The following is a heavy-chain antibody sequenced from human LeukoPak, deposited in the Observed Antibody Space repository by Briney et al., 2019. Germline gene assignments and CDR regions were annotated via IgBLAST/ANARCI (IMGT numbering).Heavy chain of an antibody. J-gene: IGHJ4*02. D-gene: IGHD1-26*01. CDR2: ISAYNGNT. CDR3: ARDPHGSYYPVFDY. Sequence: ASVKVSCKASGYTFTSYDIDWVRQATGQGLEWMGWISAYNGNTNYAQKLQGRVTMTTDTSTSTAYMELRSLRSDDTAVYYCARDPHGSYYPVFDYWGQGTLVTVSS. CDR1: GYTFTSYD. V-gene: IGHV1-18*01.